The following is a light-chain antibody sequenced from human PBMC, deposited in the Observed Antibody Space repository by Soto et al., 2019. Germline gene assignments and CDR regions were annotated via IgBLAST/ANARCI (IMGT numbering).Light chain of an antibody. CDR1: QSVSSSY. CDR3: QQYGSSPKT. Sequence: ETVLTQSPGTLSLSPGERATLSCRASQSVSSSYLAWYQQKPGQAPRLLIYGASSRATGIPDRFSGSGSGTGSTLTISRLEPEDFAVYYCQQYGSSPKTFGQGTKV. J-gene: IGKJ1*01. V-gene: IGKV3-20*01. CDR2: GAS.